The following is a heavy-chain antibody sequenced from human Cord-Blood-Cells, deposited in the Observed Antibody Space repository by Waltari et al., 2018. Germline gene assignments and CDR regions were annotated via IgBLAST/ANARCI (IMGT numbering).Heavy chain of an antibody. D-gene: IGHD3-22*01. V-gene: IGHV4-39*01. CDR2: IYYSGST. CDR1: GGSISSSSYY. J-gene: IGHJ3*02. Sequence: QLQLQESGPGLVKPSETLSLTCTVSGGSISSSSYYWCWIRQPPGKGLEWIGSIYYSGSTYYNPSLKSRVTISVDTSKNQFSLKLSSVTAADTAVYYCASTREYYYDSSGYYNAFDIWGQGTMVTVSS. CDR3: ASTREYYYDSSGYYNAFDI.